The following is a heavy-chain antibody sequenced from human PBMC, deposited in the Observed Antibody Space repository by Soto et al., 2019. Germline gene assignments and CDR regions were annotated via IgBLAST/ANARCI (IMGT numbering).Heavy chain of an antibody. Sequence: QMQLVQSGPEVKKPGTSVKVSCKASGFTFTSSAVQWVRQARGQRLEWIGWIVVGSGNTNYAQKFQERVTITRDMSTSTASMELSSLRSEDTAVYYCAAPPNRDAYNYGYWGQGTLVTVSS. V-gene: IGHV1-58*01. J-gene: IGHJ4*02. CDR1: GFTFTSSA. CDR3: AAPPNRDAYNYGY. D-gene: IGHD5-12*01. CDR2: IVVGSGNT.